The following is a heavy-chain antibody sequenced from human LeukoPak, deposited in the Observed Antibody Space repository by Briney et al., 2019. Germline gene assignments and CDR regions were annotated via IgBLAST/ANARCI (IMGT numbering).Heavy chain of an antibody. D-gene: IGHD4-23*01. CDR1: GFTFSNYA. J-gene: IGHJ4*02. CDR3: ARERGSSGGNTNGYFDY. CDR2: ISGSGGTT. Sequence: GGSLRLSCAASGFTFSNYAMSWVRQAPGKGLEWVSVISGSGGTTYSADSVKGRFTISRDNSKNTVYLRMNSLRAEDTAAYYCARERGSSGGNTNGYFDYWGQGALVTVSS. V-gene: IGHV3-23*01.